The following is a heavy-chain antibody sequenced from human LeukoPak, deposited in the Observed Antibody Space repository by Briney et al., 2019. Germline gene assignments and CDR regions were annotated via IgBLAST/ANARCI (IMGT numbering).Heavy chain of an antibody. CDR2: IYPGDSDT. D-gene: IGHD6-19*01. CDR3: ATLYSSGWYVDYYFDY. Sequence: GESLQISSHGSGYSFTSYWIGWVRPMPGKGLEWMGIIYPGDSDTRYSPSFQGQVTISADKSISTAYLQWSSLKASDTAMYYCATLYSSGWYVDYYFDYWGQGTLVTVSS. J-gene: IGHJ4*02. CDR1: GYSFTSYW. V-gene: IGHV5-51*01.